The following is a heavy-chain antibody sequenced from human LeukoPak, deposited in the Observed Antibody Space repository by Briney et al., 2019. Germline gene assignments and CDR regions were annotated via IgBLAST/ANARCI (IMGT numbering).Heavy chain of an antibody. CDR2: IKQDGKTK. V-gene: IGHV3-7*01. CDR1: GLMFSGSV. J-gene: IGHJ3*01. CDR3: ARDPYYDGPSFGAFDF. D-gene: IGHD3-22*01. Sequence: PGGSLRLSCAASGLMFSGSVMSWVRQAPGQGLEWVANIKQDGKTKDYLDSVKARFTIFRDNVQNSLYLEMNNLRAEDTAVYYCARDPYYDGPSFGAFDFWGHGTVVTVSS.